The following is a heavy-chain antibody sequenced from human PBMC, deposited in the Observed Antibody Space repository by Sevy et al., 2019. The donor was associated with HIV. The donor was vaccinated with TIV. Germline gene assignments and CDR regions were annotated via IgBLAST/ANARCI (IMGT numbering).Heavy chain of an antibody. D-gene: IGHD5-18*01. V-gene: IGHV3-49*04. CDR1: GFNLGDYA. Sequence: GGSLRLSCSTSGFNLGDYAMSWVRQSPGKGPEWVGFMGSKAFAGTTEYAASVKGRFTISTDDSKASAHLQMNSLRAEDTGVYYCIRSRQLGYTAMVPDYWGQGTLVTVSS. CDR2: MGSKAFAGTT. J-gene: IGHJ4*02. CDR3: IRSRQLGYTAMVPDY.